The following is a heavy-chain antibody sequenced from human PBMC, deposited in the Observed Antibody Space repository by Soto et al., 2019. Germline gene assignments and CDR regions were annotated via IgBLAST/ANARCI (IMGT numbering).Heavy chain of an antibody. CDR1: GFTFSSYG. V-gene: IGHV3-30*18. CDR3: AKNVWGSGWWLAFDI. J-gene: IGHJ3*02. CDR2: ISYDGSNK. D-gene: IGHD6-19*01. Sequence: GGSLRLSCAASGFTFSSYGMHWVRQAPGKGLEWVAVISYDGSNKYYADSVKGRFTISRDNSKNTLYLQMNSLRAEDTAVYYCAKNVWGSGWWLAFDIWGQGTMGT.